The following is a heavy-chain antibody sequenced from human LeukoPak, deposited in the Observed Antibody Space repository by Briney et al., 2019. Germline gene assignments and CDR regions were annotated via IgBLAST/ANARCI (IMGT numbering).Heavy chain of an antibody. CDR1: GGSISSYY. CDR2: IYYSGST. CDR3: ARAQGYCSGGSCYGMDV. Sequence: SETLSLTCTVSGGSISSYYWSWIRRPPGKGLEWIGYIYYSGSTNYNPSLKSRVTISVDTSKNQFSLKLSSVTAADTAVYYCARAQGYCSGGSCYGMDVWGQGTTVTVSS. J-gene: IGHJ6*02. D-gene: IGHD2-15*01. V-gene: IGHV4-59*01.